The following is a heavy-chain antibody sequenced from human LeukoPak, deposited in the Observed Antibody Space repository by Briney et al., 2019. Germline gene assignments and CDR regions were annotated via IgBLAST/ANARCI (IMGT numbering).Heavy chain of an antibody. J-gene: IGHJ4*02. CDR2: IIPILGIA. CDR1: GGTFSSYA. CDR3: ARLSCSSTSCPFDY. D-gene: IGHD2-2*01. V-gene: IGHV1-69*04. Sequence: SVKVSCKASGGTFSSYAISWVRQAPGQGLEWMGRIIPILGIANYAQKFQGRVTITADKSTSTAYMELSSLRSEDTAVYYCARLSCSSTSCPFDYWGQGTLVTVSS.